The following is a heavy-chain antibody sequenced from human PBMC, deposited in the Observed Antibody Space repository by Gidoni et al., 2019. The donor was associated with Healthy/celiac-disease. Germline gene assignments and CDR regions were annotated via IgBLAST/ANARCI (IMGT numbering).Heavy chain of an antibody. V-gene: IGHV3-23*01. J-gene: IGHJ3*02. Sequence: EVQLLESGGGLVQPGGSLRLSCAACGFTFSSYARSWVRQAPGKGLEWVSAISGSGGSTYYADSVTGRFTISRDKSKNTLFLQRNILRAEDTAVYYCAIQAGAFDIWGQGTMVTVSS. CDR1: GFTFSSYA. CDR3: AIQAGAFDI. CDR2: ISGSGGST.